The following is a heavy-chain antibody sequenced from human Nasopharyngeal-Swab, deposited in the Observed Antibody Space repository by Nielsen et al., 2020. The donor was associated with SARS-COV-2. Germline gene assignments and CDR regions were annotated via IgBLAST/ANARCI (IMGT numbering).Heavy chain of an antibody. D-gene: IGHD6-13*01. CDR2: IYYSGST. V-gene: IGHV4-39*07. Sequence: SETLSLTCTVSGGSISSSSYYWGWIRQPPGKGLEWIGSIYYSGSTYYNPSLKNRVTISVDTSKNQFSLKLSSVTAADTAVYYCARDPIAARTPDYWGQGTLVTVSS. CDR1: GGSISSSSYY. J-gene: IGHJ4*02. CDR3: ARDPIAARTPDY.